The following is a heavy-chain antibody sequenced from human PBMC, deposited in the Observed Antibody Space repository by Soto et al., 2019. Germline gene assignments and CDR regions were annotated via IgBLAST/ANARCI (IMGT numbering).Heavy chain of an antibody. V-gene: IGHV3-30-3*01. CDR2: MSYDGSNK. J-gene: IGHJ4*02. D-gene: IGHD3-10*01. CDR3: ARDNAPYYGSGSSYFDY. Sequence: QVQLMESGGGVVQPGRSLRLSCAASGFTFSSYAMHWVRQAPGKGLEWVAVMSYDGSNKYYADSVKGRFTISRDNSKKTMYLQMNSLRAEDTAVYYCARDNAPYYGSGSSYFDYWGQGTLVTVSS. CDR1: GFTFSSYA.